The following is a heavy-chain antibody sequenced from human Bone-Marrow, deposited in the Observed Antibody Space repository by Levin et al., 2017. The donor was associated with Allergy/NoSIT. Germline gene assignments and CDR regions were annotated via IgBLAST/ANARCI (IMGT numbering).Heavy chain of an antibody. J-gene: IGHJ6*03. D-gene: IGHD6-6*01. CDR1: GFTFSGSA. CDR2: IRTKADSYAT. V-gene: IGHV3-73*01. Sequence: GGSLRLSCAASGFTFSGSAMHWVRQASGKGLEWVGRIRTKADSYATAYAASLKGRFTISRDDSKNTAYLQMNSLNIEDTAVYYCARQTIAARPGYYYHYMDVWGKGTTVTVSS. CDR3: ARQTIAARPGYYYHYMDV.